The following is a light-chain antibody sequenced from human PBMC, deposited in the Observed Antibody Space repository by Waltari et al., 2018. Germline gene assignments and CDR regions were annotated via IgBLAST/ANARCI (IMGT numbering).Light chain of an antibody. V-gene: IGLV2-8*01. CDR1: NSDLGTYTY. J-gene: IGLJ2*01. CDR2: EVS. Sequence: QSALTPPPSASGSPGQSVTISCTGTNSDLGTYTYVTWYQQPPGRAPKLLIYEVSKWPSGVPDRFSGSKSGNTASLTVSGLQAEDEADYYCSSYAGSDIVLFGGGTKLTVL. CDR3: SSYAGSDIVL.